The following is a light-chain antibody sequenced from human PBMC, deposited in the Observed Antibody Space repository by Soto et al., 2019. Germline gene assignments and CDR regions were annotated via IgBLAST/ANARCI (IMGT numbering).Light chain of an antibody. Sequence: DIQMTQSPSSLSASVGDRVTITCRASQSISSYLNWYQQKPGKDPKLLIYAASSLQSGVPSRFSGSGSGTDFTLTISSLQPEDFATYYCQQSYSTPPYTFDQGTKLEIK. CDR1: QSISSY. CDR2: AAS. V-gene: IGKV1-39*01. J-gene: IGKJ2*01. CDR3: QQSYSTPPYT.